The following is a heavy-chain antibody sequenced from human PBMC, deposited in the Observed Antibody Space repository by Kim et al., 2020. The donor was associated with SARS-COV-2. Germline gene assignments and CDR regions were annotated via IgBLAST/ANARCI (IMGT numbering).Heavy chain of an antibody. Sequence: GGSLRLSCAASGFTVSSNYMSWVRQAPGKGLEWVSVIYSGGSTSYSASAESGLTISRHNTKNTLYLQMNSLRNEDTAVYYCAGAGSEQQLVYYYYYCMDVWGRATTVTASS. V-gene: IGHV3-53*04. CDR1: GFTVSSNY. D-gene: IGHD6-13*01. CDR3: AGAGSEQQLVYYYYYCMDV. J-gene: IGHJ6*02. CDR2: IYSGGST.